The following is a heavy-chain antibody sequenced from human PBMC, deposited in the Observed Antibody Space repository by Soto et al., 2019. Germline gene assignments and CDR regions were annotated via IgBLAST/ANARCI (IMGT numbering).Heavy chain of an antibody. CDR1: GGSISSYY. CDR2: IYYSGST. Sequence: SETLSLTCTVSGGSISSYYWSWIRQPPGKGLEWIGYIYYSGSTNYNPSLKSRVTISVDTSKNQFSLKLSSVTAADTAVYYCARQYYDILTGYGFYYMDVWGKGTTVTAS. CDR3: ARQYYDILTGYGFYYMDV. J-gene: IGHJ6*03. D-gene: IGHD3-9*01. V-gene: IGHV4-59*08.